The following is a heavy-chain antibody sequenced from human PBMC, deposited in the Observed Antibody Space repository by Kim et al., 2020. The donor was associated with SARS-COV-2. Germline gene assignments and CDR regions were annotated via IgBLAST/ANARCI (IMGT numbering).Heavy chain of an antibody. CDR2: ISSSGSTI. D-gene: IGHD1-26*01. V-gene: IGHV3-48*03. Sequence: GGALRLSCAASGFTFSSYEMNWVRQAPGKGLEWVSYISSSGSTIYYAASVKGRFTIARDNAKNSLYLQMNSLRAEDTAVYYWASGQLGASFLNWFDPGG. J-gene: IGHJ5*02. CDR3: ASGQLGASFLNWFDP. CDR1: GFTFSSYE.